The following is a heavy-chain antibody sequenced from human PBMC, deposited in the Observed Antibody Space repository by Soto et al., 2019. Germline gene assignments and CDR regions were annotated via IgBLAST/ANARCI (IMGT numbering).Heavy chain of an antibody. CDR1: GFTVSSNY. D-gene: IGHD6-19*01. CDR3: ARDENGAVAFDI. CDR2: IYSGGST. J-gene: IGHJ3*02. V-gene: IGHV3-66*01. Sequence: GSLRLSCAASGFTVSSNYMSWVRQAPGKGLEWVSVIYSGGSTYYADSVKGRFTISRDNSKNTLYLQMNSLRAEDTAVYYCARDENGAVAFDIWGQGTMVTVSS.